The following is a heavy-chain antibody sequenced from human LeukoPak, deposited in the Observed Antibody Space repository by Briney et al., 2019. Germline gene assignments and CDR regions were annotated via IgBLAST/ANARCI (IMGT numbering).Heavy chain of an antibody. CDR3: ARDHRDGYNYSWFDP. D-gene: IGHD5-24*01. CDR2: IYYSGST. J-gene: IGHJ5*02. Sequence: PSETLSLTCTVSVGSISSYYWSWIRQPPGKGLEWIGYIYYSGSTNYNPSLKRRVTISVDTSKNQFSLKLSSVTAADTAVYYCARDHRDGYNYSWFDPWGQGTLVTVSS. CDR1: VGSISSYY. V-gene: IGHV4-59*01.